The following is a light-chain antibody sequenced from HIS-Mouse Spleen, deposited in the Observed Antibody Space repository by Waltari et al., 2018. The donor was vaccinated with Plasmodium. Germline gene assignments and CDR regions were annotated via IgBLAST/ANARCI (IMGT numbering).Light chain of an antibody. CDR3: YSTDSSGNHRV. CDR2: EDS. V-gene: IGLV3-10*01. Sequence: SYELTQPPSVSVSPGQTARITCSGDALPKKYAYWYQQKSGLAPVLVIYEDSNRPSGFPERFSGSSSGTMATLTISGAQVEDEADYYCYSTDSSGNHRVFGGGTKLTVL. CDR1: ALPKKY. J-gene: IGLJ3*02.